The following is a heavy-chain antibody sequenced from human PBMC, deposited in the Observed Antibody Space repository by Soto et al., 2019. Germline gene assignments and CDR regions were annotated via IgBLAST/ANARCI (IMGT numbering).Heavy chain of an antibody. D-gene: IGHD2-2*02. V-gene: IGHV1-18*01. CDR3: ARAPGYCNSTICYIDTFDL. J-gene: IGHJ3*01. CDR1: GSTFSSSG. CDR2: ISGYNGNT. Sequence: GAELKISCKPSGSTFSSSGISWVRQAPGQGLEWMGWISGYNGNTNYAQKFRGRVTMTTDTSTTTAYMEVRSLRSDDTAVYYCARAPGYCNSTICYIDTFDLWGQGTMVTV.